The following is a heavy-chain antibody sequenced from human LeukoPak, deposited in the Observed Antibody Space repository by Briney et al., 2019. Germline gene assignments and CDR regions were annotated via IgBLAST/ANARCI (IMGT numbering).Heavy chain of an antibody. Sequence: PSQTLSLTCTVSGGSISSGGYYWGWIRQPPGKGLEWIGSIYYTGSTYYNPSLKSRVTISVDTSKNQFSLKVTSVTAADTAVYYCARDTSPFDHWGQGTLVTVSS. CDR2: IYYTGST. CDR1: GGSISSGGYY. CDR3: ARDTSPFDH. J-gene: IGHJ4*02. V-gene: IGHV4-39*07. D-gene: IGHD3-16*01.